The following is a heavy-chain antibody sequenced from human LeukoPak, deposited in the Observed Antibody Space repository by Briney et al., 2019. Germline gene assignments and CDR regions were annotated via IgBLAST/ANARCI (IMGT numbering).Heavy chain of an antibody. CDR1: GGSFSGYY. Sequence: PSETLSLTCAVYGGSFSGYYWSWIRQPPGKGLEWIGEINHSGSNNYDPSLKSRVTISVDTSKHQFSLKLSSVTAAETAVYYCARGHPVGGWYGYALSRLDYWGQGTLVSVSS. J-gene: IGHJ4*02. CDR3: ARGHPVGGWYGYALSRLDY. CDR2: INHSGSN. V-gene: IGHV4-34*01. D-gene: IGHD6-19*01.